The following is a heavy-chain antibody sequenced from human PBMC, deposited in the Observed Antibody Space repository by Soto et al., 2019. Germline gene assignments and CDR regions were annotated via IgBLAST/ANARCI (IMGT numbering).Heavy chain of an antibody. J-gene: IGHJ4*02. CDR2: INPNSGGT. CDR3: ARGAARYGSGSYYPLFDY. D-gene: IGHD3-10*01. V-gene: IGHV1-2*02. Sequence: ASVKVSCKASGYTFTGYYMHWVRQAPGQGLEWMGWINPNSGGTNYAQKFQGRVTMTRDTSISTAYMELSRLRSDDTAVYYCARGAARYGSGSYYPLFDYWGQGXLVTVYS. CDR1: GYTFTGYY.